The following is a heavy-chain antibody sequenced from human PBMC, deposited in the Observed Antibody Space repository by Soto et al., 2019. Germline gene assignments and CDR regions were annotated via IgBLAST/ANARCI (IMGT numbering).Heavy chain of an antibody. J-gene: IGHJ5*02. CDR2: IYYSGST. Sequence: SETLSLTCTVSGGSISSSSYYWGWIRQPPGKGLEWIGSIYYSGSTYYNPSLKSRVTISVDTSKNQFSLKLSSVTAADTAVYYCERPRGSGWKENWFDPWGQGTLVTVSS. CDR1: GGSISSSSYY. CDR3: ERPRGSGWKENWFDP. D-gene: IGHD6-19*01. V-gene: IGHV4-39*01.